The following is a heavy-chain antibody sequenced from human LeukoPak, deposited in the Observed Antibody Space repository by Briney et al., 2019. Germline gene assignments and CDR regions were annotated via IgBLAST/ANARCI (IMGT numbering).Heavy chain of an antibody. CDR2: IIPIFGTA. J-gene: IGHJ5*02. CDR1: VGTFTNYA. D-gene: IGHD5-24*01. CDR3: ARGPQGGYNYNWFDP. V-gene: IGHV1-69*01. Sequence: SVTVSFTSSVGTFTNYAITWVRQAPRQGLEWMGGIIPIFGTANYAQKFQGRVTITADESTTTVYMEMSRLRSEDTAVYYCARGPQGGYNYNWFDPWGQGTLVTVSS.